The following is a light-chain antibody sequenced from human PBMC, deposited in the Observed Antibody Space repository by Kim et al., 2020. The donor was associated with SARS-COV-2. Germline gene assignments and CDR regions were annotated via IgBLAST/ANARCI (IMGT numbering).Light chain of an antibody. CDR2: GAS. CDR1: QSVSSN. CDR3: QQYNNWTWT. Sequence: VSPGERATLSCRASQSVSSNLAWYQQKPGQAPRLLIYGASTRATGIPARFSGSGSGTEFTLTISSLQSEDFAVYYCQQYNNWTWTFGQGTKVEIK. V-gene: IGKV3-15*01. J-gene: IGKJ1*01.